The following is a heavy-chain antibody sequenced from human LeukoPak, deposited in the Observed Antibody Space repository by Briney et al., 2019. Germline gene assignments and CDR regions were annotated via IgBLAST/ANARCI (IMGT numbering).Heavy chain of an antibody. CDR2: ISWNSGSI. CDR1: GFTFDDYA. J-gene: IGHJ4*02. Sequence: GRSLRLSCAASGFTFDDYAMHWVRQAPGKGLEWVSGISWNSGSIGYADSVKGRFTISRDNAKNSLYLQMNSLRAGDTALYYCAKDTTGFDYWGQGTLVTVSS. D-gene: IGHD4-17*01. V-gene: IGHV3-9*01. CDR3: AKDTTGFDY.